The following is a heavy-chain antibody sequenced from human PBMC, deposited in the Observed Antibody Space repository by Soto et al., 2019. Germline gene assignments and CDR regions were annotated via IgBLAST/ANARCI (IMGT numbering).Heavy chain of an antibody. Sequence: EVHLVESGGGLMKPRASLRLSCAASGFTFSSAWFNWVRQAPGKGLEWVGRIKSQNDGGTTDYAAPVRDRFTISKDDSINTLYLQMNSLQTEDTGVYFCTADLPAFIPQVDSWGQGTLVTVSS. D-gene: IGHD3-3*02. J-gene: IGHJ4*02. V-gene: IGHV3-15*07. CDR3: TADLPAFIPQVDS. CDR2: IKSQNDGGTT. CDR1: GFTFSSAW.